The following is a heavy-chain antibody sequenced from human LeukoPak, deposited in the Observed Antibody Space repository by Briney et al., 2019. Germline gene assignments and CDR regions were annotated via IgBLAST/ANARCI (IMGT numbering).Heavy chain of an antibody. D-gene: IGHD5-12*01. CDR2: ISSRFDV. J-gene: IGHJ4*02. CDR3: ARSLSGYVIYPFFHQ. V-gene: IGHV3-48*03. Sequence: AGGSLRLSCLVSGFSFSSYEMNWVRRAPGKGLEWVSYISSRFDVHYADSVKGRFTISRDNARDSLFLQMNSPRHEDTAVYYCARSLSGYVIYPFFHQGGEGTLVTVSS. CDR1: GFSFSSYE.